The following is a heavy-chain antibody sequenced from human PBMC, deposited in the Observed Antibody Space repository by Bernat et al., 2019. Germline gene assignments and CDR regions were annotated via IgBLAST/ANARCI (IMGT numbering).Heavy chain of an antibody. D-gene: IGHD6-13*01. J-gene: IGHJ4*02. CDR1: GFTFSTYA. V-gene: IGHV3-23*04. Sequence: VQLVESGGGVVQPGRSLRLSCAASGFTFSTYAMSWLRQAPGKGLEWVSTISGSGVSTYYAGSVKGRFTISRDNSKNTLYLQMNSLRAEDTALYYCAKGSTAAVGLFDYWGQGTLVTVSS. CDR2: ISGSGVST. CDR3: AKGSTAAVGLFDY.